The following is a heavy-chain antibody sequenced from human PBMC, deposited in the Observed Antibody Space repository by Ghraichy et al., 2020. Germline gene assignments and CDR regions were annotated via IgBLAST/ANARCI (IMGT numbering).Heavy chain of an antibody. J-gene: IGHJ5*02. V-gene: IGHV3-23*01. CDR2: ISSGGSAT. D-gene: IGHD3-16*01. CDR3: AKDPGGGPNRYFDP. CDR1: GFSFSSFA. Sequence: GGSLTLSCAATGFSFSSFAMNWVRQAPGKALEWVSAISSGGSATWYPDSVKGRFTISRDNSKKTLYLQMNSLRADDTAVYYCAKDPGGGPNRYFDPWGQGTLVTVSS.